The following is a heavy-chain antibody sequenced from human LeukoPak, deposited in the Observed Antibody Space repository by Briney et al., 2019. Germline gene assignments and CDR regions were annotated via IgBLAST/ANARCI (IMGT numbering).Heavy chain of an antibody. J-gene: IGHJ3*02. V-gene: IGHV1-69*05. CDR1: GGTFSSYA. Sequence: GASVKVSCKASGGTFSSYAISWVRQAPGQGLEWMGGIIPIFGTANYAQKFQGRVTITTDESTSTAYMELSSLRSEDTAAYYCASSSGYSSLDAFDIWGQGTMVTVSS. CDR2: IIPIFGTA. D-gene: IGHD5-18*01. CDR3: ASSSGYSSLDAFDI.